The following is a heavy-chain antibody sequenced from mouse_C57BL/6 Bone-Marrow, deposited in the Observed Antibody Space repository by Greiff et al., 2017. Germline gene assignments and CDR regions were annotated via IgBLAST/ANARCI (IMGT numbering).Heavy chain of an antibody. D-gene: IGHD1-1*01. CDR3: ARNHYGSLSWDY. CDR2: IDPSDSYT. J-gene: IGHJ2*01. Sequence: QVQLQQPGAELVKPGASVKLSCKASGYTFTSYWMQWVKQRPGQGLEWIGEIDPSDSYTNYNQKFKGKATLTVATSSSTAYMQLSSLTSEDSAVYYCARNHYGSLSWDYWGQGTTLTVSS. CDR1: GYTFTSYW. V-gene: IGHV1-50*01.